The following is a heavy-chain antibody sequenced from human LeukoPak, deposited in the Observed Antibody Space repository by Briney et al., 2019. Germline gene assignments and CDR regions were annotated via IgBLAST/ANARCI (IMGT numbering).Heavy chain of an antibody. V-gene: IGHV3-23*01. CDR3: XXYXXXXXGFDP. CDR1: GFTFSSYA. CDR2: ISGSGGST. J-gene: IGHJ5*02. Sequence: GGSLRLSCAASGFTFSSYAMSWVRQAPGKGLEWVSAISGSGGSTYYADSVKGRFTISRDNSKNTLYLQMSSLRAEDTAVYYFXXYXXXXXGFDPXXQXTLVTV.